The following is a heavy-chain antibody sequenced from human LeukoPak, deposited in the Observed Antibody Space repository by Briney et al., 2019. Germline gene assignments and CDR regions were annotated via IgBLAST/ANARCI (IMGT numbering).Heavy chain of an antibody. CDR3: ARVGYSSGWDFDY. CDR2: IYYSGST. J-gene: IGHJ4*02. Sequence: SETLSLTCTVSGGSISSYYWSWIRQPPGKGLEWIGYIYYSGSTNYNPSLKSRVTISVDTSKNQFSLKLSSVTAADTAAYYCARVGYSSGWDFDYWGQGTLVTVSS. D-gene: IGHD6-19*01. CDR1: GGSISSYY. V-gene: IGHV4-59*01.